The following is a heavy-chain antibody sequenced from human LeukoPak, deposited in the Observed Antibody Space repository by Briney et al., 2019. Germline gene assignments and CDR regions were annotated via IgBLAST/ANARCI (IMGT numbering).Heavy chain of an antibody. V-gene: IGHV3-53*01. J-gene: IGHJ5*02. CDR3: ARGVTDYADHNWLDP. CDR2: IYSGGST. Sequence: GGSLRLSCAASGFSFSTYFMMYVVRPAPGEGVEWVSVIYSGGSTYYADSVKGRFSISRDNSKNTLYLQMNGLRAEDTAVYYCARGVTDYADHNWLDPWGQGTLVTVSS. D-gene: IGHD4-17*01. CDR1: GFSFSTYF.